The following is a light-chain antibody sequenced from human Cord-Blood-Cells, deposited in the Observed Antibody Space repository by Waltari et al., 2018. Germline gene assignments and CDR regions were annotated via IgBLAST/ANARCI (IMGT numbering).Light chain of an antibody. CDR3: QQYCSTPLYT. V-gene: IGKV3-20*01. CDR2: GAS. CDR1: QSVSSSY. Sequence: EIVLTQSPGTLSLSPGERATLSCRASQSVSSSYLAWYQQKPGQAPRRLIYGASSRATGIPDTFSGSGSGTDVTLTISRLEPEDFSVYYCQQYCSTPLYTFGQGTKLEIK. J-gene: IGKJ2*01.